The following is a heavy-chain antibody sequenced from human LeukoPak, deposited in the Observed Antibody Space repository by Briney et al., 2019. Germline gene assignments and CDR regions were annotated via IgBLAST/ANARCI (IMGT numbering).Heavy chain of an antibody. Sequence: SQTLSLTCTVSGASISSGDYYWSWIRQPPGKGLEWIGYIYYSGSTYYNPSLNSRVAISVDTSKNQFSLKLSSVTAADTAVYYCARRSNIAFDIWGQGTMVTVPS. CDR3: ARRSNIAFDI. CDR1: GASISSGDYY. CDR2: IYYSGST. J-gene: IGHJ3*02. D-gene: IGHD2/OR15-2a*01. V-gene: IGHV4-30-4*01.